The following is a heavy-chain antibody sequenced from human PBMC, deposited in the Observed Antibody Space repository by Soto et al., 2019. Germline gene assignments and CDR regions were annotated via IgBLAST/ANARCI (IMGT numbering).Heavy chain of an antibody. CDR3: ARDWEGIHGSSSTRDFDY. J-gene: IGHJ4*02. V-gene: IGHV3-23*01. CDR2: IIGSGGST. CDR1: GFTFSSYA. Sequence: PGGSLRLSCAASGFTFSSYAMSWVRQAPGKGLEWVSAIIGSGGSTYYADSVKGRFTISRDNSKNTLYLQMNSLRAEDTAVYYCARDWEGIHGSSSTRDFDYWGQGTLVTVSS. D-gene: IGHD6-6*01.